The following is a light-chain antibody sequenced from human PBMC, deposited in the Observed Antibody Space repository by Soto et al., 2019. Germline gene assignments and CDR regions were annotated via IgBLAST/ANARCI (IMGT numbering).Light chain of an antibody. V-gene: IGKV3-15*01. Sequence: EIVMTQSPATLSVSPGERATLSCRASHSVSSNLAWYQQKPGQAPRLLIYGASTRATGIPARFSGSGSGTEFTLTISSLQSEDFAVYYCQQYNNRPFTSGPGTKVDIK. CDR1: HSVSSN. CDR3: QQYNNRPFT. CDR2: GAS. J-gene: IGKJ3*01.